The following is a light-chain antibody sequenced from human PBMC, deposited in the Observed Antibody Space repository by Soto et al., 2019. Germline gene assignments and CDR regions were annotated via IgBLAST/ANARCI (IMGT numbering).Light chain of an antibody. J-gene: IGKJ5*01. CDR1: QSISGW. CDR3: QHYDSYTVT. V-gene: IGKV1-5*01. CDR2: DDS. Sequence: DIQMTQSPSTLSASVGDRVTITGRASQSISGWLAWYQQKPGKVPNLLNYDDSSLESGVPSTFSGSGSGTEFTLTTSSLQPADFATYYCQHYDSYTVTFGQGTRLEI.